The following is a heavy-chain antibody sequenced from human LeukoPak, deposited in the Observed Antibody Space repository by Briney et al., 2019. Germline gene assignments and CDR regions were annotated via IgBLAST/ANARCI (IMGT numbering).Heavy chain of an antibody. CDR2: MNPNSGNT. CDR1: GYTFTSYD. CDR3: ARGIVVGGYDNNYFDY. Sequence: ASVKVSCKASGYTFTSYDTNWVRQATGQGLEWMGWMNPNSGNTGYAQKFQGRVTMTRNTSISTAYMELSSLRSEDTAVYYCARGIVVGGYDNNYFDYWGQGTLVTVSS. V-gene: IGHV1-8*01. D-gene: IGHD5-12*01. J-gene: IGHJ4*02.